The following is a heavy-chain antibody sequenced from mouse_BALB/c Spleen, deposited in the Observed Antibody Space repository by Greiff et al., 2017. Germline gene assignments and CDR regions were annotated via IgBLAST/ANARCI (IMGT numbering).Heavy chain of an antibody. D-gene: IGHD1-3*01. J-gene: IGHJ3*01. CDR3: AREGDNYGFAY. V-gene: IGHV2-9*02. Sequence: VQLVESGPGLVAPSQSLSITCTVSGFSLTSYGVHWVRQPPGKGLEWLGVIWAGGSTNYNSALMSRLSISKDNSKSQVFLKMNSLQTDDTAMYYCAREGDNYGFAYWGQGTLVTVSA. CDR2: IWAGGST. CDR1: GFSLTSYG.